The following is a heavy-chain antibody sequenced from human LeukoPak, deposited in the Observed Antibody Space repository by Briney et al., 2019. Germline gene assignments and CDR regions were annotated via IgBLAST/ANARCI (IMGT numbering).Heavy chain of an antibody. CDR3: AKDRYNSSSGRWGAYFDY. CDR1: GFTFSSFA. V-gene: IGHV3-23*01. D-gene: IGHD6-6*01. CDR2: ISGSGGST. Sequence: HPGGSLRLSCAASGFTFSSFAMTWVRQAPGKGLEWVSGISGSGGSTYYADSVKGRFTISRDNSKNTLYLQMKRLRGEDTAVYYCAKDRYNSSSGRWGAYFDYWGQGTLVTVSS. J-gene: IGHJ4*02.